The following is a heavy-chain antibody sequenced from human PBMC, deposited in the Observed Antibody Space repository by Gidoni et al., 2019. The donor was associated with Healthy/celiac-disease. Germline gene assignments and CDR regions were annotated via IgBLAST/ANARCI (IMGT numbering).Heavy chain of an antibody. CDR3: ARDWSTNDSYGIEYYYYYGMDV. CDR1: GFPFSSYS. CDR2: ISSSSSTI. J-gene: IGHJ6*02. D-gene: IGHD5-18*01. V-gene: IGHV3-48*02. Sequence: EVQLVESGGGLVQPGGSLRLSCAASGFPFSSYSMNWVRQAPGKGLGWVSYISSSSSTIYYADSVKGRFTISRDNAKNSLYLQMNSLRDEDTAVYYCARDWSTNDSYGIEYYYYYGMDVWGQGTTVTVSS.